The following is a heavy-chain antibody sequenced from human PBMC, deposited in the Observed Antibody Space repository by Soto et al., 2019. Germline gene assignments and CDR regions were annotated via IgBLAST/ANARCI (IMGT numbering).Heavy chain of an antibody. J-gene: IGHJ6*02. V-gene: IGHV4-30-2*01. CDR2: IYYSGST. CDR3: ARGYHASSGYYGMDV. Sequence: SETLSLTCAVSGGSIISGRYSWIWIRQPPGKGLEWIGNIYYSGSTYYNPSLKSRVTISVDRSKSQFYLKLSSVTAADTAVYYCARGYHASSGYYGMDVWGQGPSVT. CDR1: GGSIISGRYS. D-gene: IGHD3-22*01.